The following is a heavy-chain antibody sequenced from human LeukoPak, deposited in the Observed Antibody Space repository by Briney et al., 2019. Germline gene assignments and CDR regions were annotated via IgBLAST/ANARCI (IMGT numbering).Heavy chain of an antibody. J-gene: IGHJ4*02. Sequence: SETLSLTCTVSGASISSSSYYWGWIRQPPGKGLEWIGSIYYSGSTNYNPSLKSRVTISVDTSKNQFSLKLSSVTAADTAVYYCARGIPYDYVWGPPFFDYWGQGTLVTVSS. D-gene: IGHD3-16*01. V-gene: IGHV4-39*07. CDR2: IYYSGST. CDR3: ARGIPYDYVWGPPFFDY. CDR1: GASISSSSYY.